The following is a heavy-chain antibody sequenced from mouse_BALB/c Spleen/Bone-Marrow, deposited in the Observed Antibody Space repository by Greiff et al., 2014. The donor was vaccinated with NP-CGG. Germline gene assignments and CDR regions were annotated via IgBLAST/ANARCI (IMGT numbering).Heavy chain of an antibody. Sequence: VQLQQSGAELVRPGASVKLSCKASGYTFTSYWINWAKQRPGQGLEWIGNIYPSDSYTNYNQKFKDKATLTVDKSSSTAYMQLSSPTSEDSAVYYCTRDDGSPFAYWGQGTLVTVSA. CDR1: GYTFTSYW. CDR2: IYPSDSYT. J-gene: IGHJ3*01. CDR3: TRDDGSPFAY. D-gene: IGHD2-3*01. V-gene: IGHV1-69*02.